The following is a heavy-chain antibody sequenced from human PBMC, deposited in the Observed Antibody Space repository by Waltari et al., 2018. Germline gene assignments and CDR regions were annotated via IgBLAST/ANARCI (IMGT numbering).Heavy chain of an antibody. CDR1: GGSFNDYY. Sequence: QVQLHQWGAGLLKPSETLSLTCGVSGGSFNDYYWTWIREPPGKGLEWIGEIQPSGTTDDNPSLNRRLTMSVDTSKKQISLKMSSVTAADTAVYYCARGDLHYGSSGFFYWGQGALVTVSS. J-gene: IGHJ4*02. CDR2: IQPSGTT. D-gene: IGHD3-22*01. V-gene: IGHV4-34*01. CDR3: ARGDLHYGSSGFFY.